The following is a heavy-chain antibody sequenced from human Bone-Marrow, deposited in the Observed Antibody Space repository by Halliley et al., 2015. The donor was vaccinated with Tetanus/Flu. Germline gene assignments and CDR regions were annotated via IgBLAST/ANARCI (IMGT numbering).Heavy chain of an antibody. Sequence: SLRLSCEASGFTLDEYAMHWVRQRPGKGLEWVSGMSWNRGRIGYADSVKGRFTISRDNAKNSLYLQMNSLRPEDTALYYCGRNFIHMGRLDETTSSGFDIWGQGTMVTVSS. CDR3: GRNFIHMGRLDETTSSGFDI. V-gene: IGHV3-9*01. CDR2: MSWNRGRI. J-gene: IGHJ3*02. CDR1: GFTLDEYA. D-gene: IGHD1-26*01.